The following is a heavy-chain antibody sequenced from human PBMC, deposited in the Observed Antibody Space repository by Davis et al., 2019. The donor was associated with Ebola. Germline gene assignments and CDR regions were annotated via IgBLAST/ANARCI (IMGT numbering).Heavy chain of an antibody. CDR3: ARGDGYKTDY. CDR2: INSDGSST. J-gene: IGHJ4*02. CDR1: GFTFSDYY. D-gene: IGHD5-24*01. V-gene: IGHV3-74*01. Sequence: HTGGSLRLSCAASGFTFSDYYMSWIRQAPGKGLVWVSRINSDGSSTSYADSVKGRFTISRDNAKNTLYLQMNSLRAEDTAVYYCARGDGYKTDYWGQGTLVTVSS.